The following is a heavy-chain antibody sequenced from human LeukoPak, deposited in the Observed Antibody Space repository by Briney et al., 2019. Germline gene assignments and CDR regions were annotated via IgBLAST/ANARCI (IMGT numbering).Heavy chain of an antibody. CDR3: ARDNSVGDYAWWFDP. D-gene: IGHD1-26*01. J-gene: IGHJ5*02. V-gene: IGHV1-18*01. CDR2: ISAYNGNT. CDR1: GYTFTSYG. Sequence: ASVKVSCKASGYTFTSYGISWVRQAPGQELEWMGWISAYNGNTNYAQKLQGRVTMTRDMSTSTDYVELSSLRSEDTAVYYCARDNSVGDYAWWFDPWGQGTLVTVSS.